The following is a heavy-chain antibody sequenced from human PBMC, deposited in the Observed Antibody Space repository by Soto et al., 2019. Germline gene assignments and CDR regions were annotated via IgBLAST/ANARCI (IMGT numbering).Heavy chain of an antibody. Sequence: SVKVSCKTSGGIFSSYAFNWVRQAPGNGLEWMGRIVPMFGTTNYTQKLQGRLTITADRSSSAAYLELSGLRSADTAFYFCARRDYSASSLGPFDHWGPGILVTVSS. D-gene: IGHD1-26*01. CDR2: IVPMFGTT. V-gene: IGHV1-69*06. J-gene: IGHJ4*02. CDR1: GGIFSSYA. CDR3: ARRDYSASSLGPFDH.